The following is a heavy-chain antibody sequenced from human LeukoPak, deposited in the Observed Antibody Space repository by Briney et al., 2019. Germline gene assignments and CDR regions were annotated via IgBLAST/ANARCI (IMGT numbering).Heavy chain of an antibody. J-gene: IGHJ4*02. CDR3: ARDPRSKGVTDY. CDR2: INPNSGGT. V-gene: IGHV1-2*02. CDR1: GYTFAGYY. D-gene: IGHD2-21*02. Sequence: ASVKVSCKASGYTFAGYYMHWVRQAPGQGLEWMGWINPNSGGTNYAQKFQGRVTMTRDTSISTAYMELSRLRSDDTAVYYCARDPRSKGVTDYWGQGTLVTVSS.